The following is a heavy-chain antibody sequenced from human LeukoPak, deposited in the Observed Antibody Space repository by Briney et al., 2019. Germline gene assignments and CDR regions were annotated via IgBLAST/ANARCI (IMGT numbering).Heavy chain of an antibody. CDR3: AKASAMIVVIWAFDI. D-gene: IGHD3-22*01. V-gene: IGHV3-23*01. J-gene: IGHJ3*02. CDR1: GFTFSSYD. CDR2: TSGSGGST. Sequence: GGSLRLSCAASGFTFSSYDMSWVRQAPGKGLEWVSATSGSGGSTYYADSVKGRFTISRDNSKNTLYLQMNSLRAEDTAVYYCAKASAMIVVIWAFDIWGQGTMVTVSS.